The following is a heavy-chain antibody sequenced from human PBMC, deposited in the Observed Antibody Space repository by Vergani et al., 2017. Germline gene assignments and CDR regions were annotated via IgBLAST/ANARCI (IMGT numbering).Heavy chain of an antibody. CDR2: IWSKPYGGTT. V-gene: IGHV3-49*04. CDR1: GFTLGDYA. CDR3: TRDRLYDSYAYFDY. J-gene: IGHJ4*02. Sequence: EVHLVESGGGLVQPGRSLRLSCSGSGFTLGDYAMTWVRQAPGKGLEWVAFIWSKPYGGTTDYAASVKGRFTISRDDSKSIAYLQMSSLKAEDTAVYYCTRDRLYDSYAYFDYWGQGTLVTVSP. D-gene: IGHD3-16*01.